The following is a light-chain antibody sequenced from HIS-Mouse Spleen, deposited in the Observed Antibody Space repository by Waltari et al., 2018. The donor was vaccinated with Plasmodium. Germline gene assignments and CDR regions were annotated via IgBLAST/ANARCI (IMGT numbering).Light chain of an antibody. J-gene: IGKJ4*01. CDR1: QSVSSY. Sequence: EIVLTQSPATLSLSPGERATLPCRASQSVSSYLAWYQQTPGQAPRLLIYDASNRATGIPARFSGSGSGTDFTVTIICIEPEDFTVYYCQQRSNWPRVLTFGGGTKVEIK. CDR3: QQRSNWPRVLT. CDR2: DAS. V-gene: IGKV3-11*01.